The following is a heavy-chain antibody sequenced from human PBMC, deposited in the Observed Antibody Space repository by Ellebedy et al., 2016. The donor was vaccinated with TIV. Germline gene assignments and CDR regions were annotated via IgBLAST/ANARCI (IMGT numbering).Heavy chain of an antibody. D-gene: IGHD1-1*01. CDR3: ARGGTYFDY. J-gene: IGHJ4*02. V-gene: IGHV3-48*04. Sequence: GESLKISXAASGFTFSSYSMNWVRQAPGKGLEWVSYISSSSSTIYYADSVKGRFTISRDNAKNSLYLQMNSLRAEDTAVYYCARGGTYFDYWGQGTLVTVSS. CDR2: ISSSSSTI. CDR1: GFTFSSYS.